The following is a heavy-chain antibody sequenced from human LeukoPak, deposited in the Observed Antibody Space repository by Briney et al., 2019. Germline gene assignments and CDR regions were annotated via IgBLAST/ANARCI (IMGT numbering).Heavy chain of an antibody. CDR1: GGSISSYY. J-gene: IGHJ4*02. CDR3: ARDDFGSGWYYFEY. CDR2: IYYSGST. D-gene: IGHD6-19*01. V-gene: IGHV4-59*01. Sequence: SETLSLTCTVSGGSISSYYWSWIRQPPGKGLEWIGYIYYSGSTNYNPSLKSRVTISVDTSKNQFSLKLSSVTAADTAVYYCARDDFGSGWYYFEYWGQGTLGTASS.